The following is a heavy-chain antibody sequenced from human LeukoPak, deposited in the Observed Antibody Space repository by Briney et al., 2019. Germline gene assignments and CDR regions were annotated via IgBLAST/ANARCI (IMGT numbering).Heavy chain of an antibody. V-gene: IGHV1-2*02. CDR2: IKPNSSGT. Sequence: ASVKVSCKASGYTFTGYYMHWVRQAPGQGLEWMGWIKPNSSGTNYAQKFQGRVTMTRATSGSTAYMELSRLRSDDTSVYYCARAGHYYDSSGYSTRGAFDIWGQGTMVTVSS. D-gene: IGHD3-22*01. CDR1: GYTFTGYY. CDR3: ARAGHYYDSSGYSTRGAFDI. J-gene: IGHJ3*02.